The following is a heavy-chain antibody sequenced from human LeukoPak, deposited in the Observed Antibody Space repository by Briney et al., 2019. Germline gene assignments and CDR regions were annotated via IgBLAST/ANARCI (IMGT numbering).Heavy chain of an antibody. J-gene: IGHJ6*02. CDR1: GYTFTGYY. V-gene: IGHV1-2*02. CDR3: ARAIMPPIVESGGMDV. Sequence: ASVKVSCKASGYTFTGYYMRWVRQAPGQGLEWMGWINPNSGGTNYAQKFQGRVTMTRDTSISTAYMELSRLRSDDTAVYYCARAIMPPIVESGGMDVWGQGTTVTVSS. D-gene: IGHD2-15*01. CDR2: INPNSGGT.